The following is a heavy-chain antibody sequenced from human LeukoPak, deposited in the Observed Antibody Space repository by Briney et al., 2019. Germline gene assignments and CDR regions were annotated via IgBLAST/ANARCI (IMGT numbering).Heavy chain of an antibody. Sequence: PGGSLRLSCAASGFTFSSYGMHWVRQAPGKGLEWVAVISYDGSNKYYADSVKGRFTISRDNSKNTLYLQMNSLRAEDTAVYYCARTPVITGTTFDPWGQGTLVTVSS. CDR1: GFTFSSYG. CDR3: ARTPVITGTTFDP. CDR2: ISYDGSNK. J-gene: IGHJ5*02. V-gene: IGHV3-33*05. D-gene: IGHD1-20*01.